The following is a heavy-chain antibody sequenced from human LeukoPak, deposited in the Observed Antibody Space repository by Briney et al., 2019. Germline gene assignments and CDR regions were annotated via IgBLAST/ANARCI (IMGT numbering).Heavy chain of an antibody. CDR1: GGSISSYY. V-gene: IGHV4-59*08. CDR3: ARRGGHGGSFDY. Sequence: PSETLSLTCTVSGGSISSYYWSWIRQPPGKGLKWIGYIYYSGSGSTNYNPSLKSRVSISVDTSKNHFSLKLSSVTAADTAVYYCARRGGHGGSFDYWGQGTLVTVSS. D-gene: IGHD4-23*01. CDR2: IYYSGSGST. J-gene: IGHJ4*02.